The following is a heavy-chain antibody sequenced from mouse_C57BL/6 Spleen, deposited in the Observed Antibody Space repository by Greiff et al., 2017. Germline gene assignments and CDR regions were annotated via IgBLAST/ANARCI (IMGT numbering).Heavy chain of an antibody. Sequence: EVKVVESEGGLVQPGSSLKLSCTASGFTFSDYYMAWVRQVPEKGLEWVANINYDGSSTYYLDSLKSRFIISRDNAKNILYLQMSSLKSEDTATYYCARHYYYGSSLDYWGQGTTLTVSS. V-gene: IGHV5-16*01. J-gene: IGHJ2*01. CDR1: GFTFSDYY. D-gene: IGHD1-1*01. CDR2: INYDGSST. CDR3: ARHYYYGSSLDY.